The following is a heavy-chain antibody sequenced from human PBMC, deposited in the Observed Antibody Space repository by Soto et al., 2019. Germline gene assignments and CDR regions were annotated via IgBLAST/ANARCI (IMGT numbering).Heavy chain of an antibody. J-gene: IGHJ4*02. V-gene: IGHV3-30*03. CDR3: ARGASDYDFWSGYSPRFYFDY. D-gene: IGHD3-3*01. CDR1: GFTFSPYG. Sequence: GGSLRLSCAASGFTFSPYGMHWVRQAPGKGLEWVAVISYEGSNKYYADSVKGRFTISRDNSRNTLYLQMNSLGAEDTAVYYCARGASDYDFWSGYSPRFYFDYWGQGTLVTVSS. CDR2: ISYEGSNK.